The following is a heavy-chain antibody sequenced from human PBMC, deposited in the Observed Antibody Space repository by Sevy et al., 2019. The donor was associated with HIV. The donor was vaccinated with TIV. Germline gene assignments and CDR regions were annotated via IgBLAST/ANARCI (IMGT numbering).Heavy chain of an antibody. Sequence: GESLKISCEGSGYSFTSHWIGWVRHMPGKGLEWMGIICPDDSETRDSPSFQGQVTFSADKSISTAYLQWSSLKASDTAMYYCVTSRSGYFDSSGYYIYWGQGTMVTVSS. CDR2: ICPDDSET. J-gene: IGHJ4*02. V-gene: IGHV5-51*01. D-gene: IGHD3-22*01. CDR3: VTSRSGYFDSSGYYIY. CDR1: GYSFTSHW.